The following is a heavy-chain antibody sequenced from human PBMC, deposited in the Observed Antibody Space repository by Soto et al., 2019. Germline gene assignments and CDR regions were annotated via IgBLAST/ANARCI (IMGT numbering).Heavy chain of an antibody. D-gene: IGHD3-22*01. CDR1: GGTFSSYT. V-gene: IGHV1-69*13. Sequence: ASVKVSCKASGGTFSSYTISWVRQAPGQGLEWMGGIIPIFGTANYAQKFQGRVTISADESTSTAYMELSSLRSEDTAVYYCARDGGEAYYYDSWGQGTLVTV. CDR3: ARDGGEAYYYDS. CDR2: IIPIFGTA. J-gene: IGHJ4*02.